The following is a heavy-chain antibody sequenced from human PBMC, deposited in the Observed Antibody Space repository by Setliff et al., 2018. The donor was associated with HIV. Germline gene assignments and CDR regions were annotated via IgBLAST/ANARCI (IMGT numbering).Heavy chain of an antibody. CDR3: VRPQPYTGDEYWFDP. CDR2: VASTGKT. D-gene: IGHD2-2*02. CDR1: GGSIGLRGSY. V-gene: IGHV4-39*01. Sequence: PSETLSLTCSVTGGSIGLRGSYWGWIRQYPGRGIEWIGSVASTGKTSYNTSLQSRVTISVDSSKKKFSLDLAPATAADSAFYFGVRPQPYTGDEYWFDPWGQGTLVTV. J-gene: IGHJ5*02.